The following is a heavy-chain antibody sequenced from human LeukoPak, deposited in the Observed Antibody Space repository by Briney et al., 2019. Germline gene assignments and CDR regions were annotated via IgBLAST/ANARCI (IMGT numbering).Heavy chain of an antibody. Sequence: SETLSLTCTVSGGSISSRSYYWGWIRQPPGKGLEWIGSIYYSGSTYYNPSLKSRVTMSVDTSKNQFSLKLSSVTAADTAVYYCARDAYYYDSSGYLGVDYWGQGTLVTVSS. V-gene: IGHV4-39*07. CDR3: ARDAYYYDSSGYLGVDY. CDR1: GGSISSRSYY. D-gene: IGHD3-22*01. J-gene: IGHJ4*01. CDR2: IYYSGST.